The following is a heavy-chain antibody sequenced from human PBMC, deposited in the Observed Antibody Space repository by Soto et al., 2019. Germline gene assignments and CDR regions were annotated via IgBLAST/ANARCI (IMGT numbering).Heavy chain of an antibody. CDR1: GFTFSSYG. Sequence: PGGSLRLSCAASGFTFSSYGMHWVRQAPGKGLEWVAVISYDGSNKYYADSVKGRFTISRDNSKNTLYLQMNSLRVEDTAVYYCSYCASQNLDFLLTDWGPGTLVTVSS. J-gene: IGHJ4*02. CDR2: ISYDGSNK. CDR3: SYCASQNLDFLLTD. D-gene: IGHD3-9*01. V-gene: IGHV3-30*03.